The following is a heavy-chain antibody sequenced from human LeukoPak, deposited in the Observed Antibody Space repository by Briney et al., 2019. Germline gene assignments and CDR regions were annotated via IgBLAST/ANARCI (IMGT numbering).Heavy chain of an antibody. J-gene: IGHJ4*02. CDR2: IRENGGST. CDR1: GFTFSSYA. Sequence: GGSLRHSCAASGFTFSSYAMSWVRQAPGKGLEWVSAIRENGGSTYYADSVKGRFTISRDNSKNTLYLQMNSLRAEDTAVYYCAKGGYCSGGSCYPDYFDYWGQGTLVTVSS. D-gene: IGHD2-15*01. V-gene: IGHV3-23*01. CDR3: AKGGYCSGGSCYPDYFDY.